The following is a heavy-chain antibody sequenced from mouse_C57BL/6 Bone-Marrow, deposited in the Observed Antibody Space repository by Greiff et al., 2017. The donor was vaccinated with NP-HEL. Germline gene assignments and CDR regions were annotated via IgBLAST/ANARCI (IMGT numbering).Heavy chain of an antibody. CDR3: ARATTVVGRGYYFDY. D-gene: IGHD1-1*01. Sequence: EVKLVESGGGLVKPGGSLKLSCAASGFTFSSYAMSWVRQTPEKRLEWVATISDGGSYTYYPDNVKGRFTISRDNAKNNLYLQMSHLKSEDTAMYYCARATTVVGRGYYFDYWGQGTTLTVSS. CDR2: ISDGGSYT. J-gene: IGHJ2*01. V-gene: IGHV5-4*03. CDR1: GFTFSSYA.